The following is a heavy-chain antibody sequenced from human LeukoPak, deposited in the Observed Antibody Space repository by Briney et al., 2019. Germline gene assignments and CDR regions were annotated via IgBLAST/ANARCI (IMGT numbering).Heavy chain of an antibody. CDR3: AAVGATTFWYFDL. CDR2: IVVGNGNT. D-gene: IGHD1-26*01. Sequence: SVKVSCKASGFTFTNSAMQWVRQARGQRLEWIGWIVVGNGNTNYAQKFQERVTITRDMSTSTAYMELSSLRSEDTAVYYCAAVGATTFWYFDLWGRGTLVTVPS. V-gene: IGHV1-58*02. J-gene: IGHJ2*01. CDR1: GFTFTNSA.